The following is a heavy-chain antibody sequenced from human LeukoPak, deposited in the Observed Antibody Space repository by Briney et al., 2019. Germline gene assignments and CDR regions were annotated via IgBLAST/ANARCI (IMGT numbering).Heavy chain of an antibody. V-gene: IGHV3-7*01. CDR2: INQDVSET. D-gene: IGHD4-23*01. Sequence: PGGSLRLFCAASGFTFSSYWMSWVRQAPGKGLEWVANINQDVSETNYVDSVKGRFTISRDNAKNSLYLQMTSLRVEDTAVYYCARDRGYSSFDYWGQGTLVTVSS. CDR1: GFTFSSYW. CDR3: ARDRGYSSFDY. J-gene: IGHJ4*02.